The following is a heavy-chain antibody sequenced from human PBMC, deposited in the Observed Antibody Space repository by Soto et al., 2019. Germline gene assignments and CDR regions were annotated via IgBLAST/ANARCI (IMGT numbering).Heavy chain of an antibody. CDR3: ARRASR. J-gene: IGHJ3*01. CDR2: IHPSGQPI. D-gene: IGHD1-26*01. Sequence: ESGGGLVQPGGSLRLSCAASGFTFSSSEMYWVRQAPGKGLEWISYIHPSGQPIFYAASVKGRFTISRDNANNSLFLQMNSLRAEDTAVYYCARRASRWGQGTMVTVSS. V-gene: IGHV3-48*03. CDR1: GFTFSSSE.